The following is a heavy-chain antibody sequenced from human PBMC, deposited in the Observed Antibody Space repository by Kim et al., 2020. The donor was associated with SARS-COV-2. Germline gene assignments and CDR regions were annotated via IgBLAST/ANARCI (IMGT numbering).Heavy chain of an antibody. Sequence: ADYVQGRFTISRDNSKNTLYLQMNSLRAEATAVYDCAKERYSSGWAVGDYWGQGTLVTVSS. J-gene: IGHJ4*02. CDR3: AKERYSSGWAVGDY. V-gene: IGHV3-30-3*02. D-gene: IGHD6-19*01.